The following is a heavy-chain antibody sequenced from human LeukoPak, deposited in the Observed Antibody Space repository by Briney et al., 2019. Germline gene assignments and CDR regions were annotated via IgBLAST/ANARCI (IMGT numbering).Heavy chain of an antibody. CDR1: GFTFSSYA. CDR2: ISSNGGST. D-gene: IGHD6-6*01. V-gene: IGHV3-64*01. J-gene: IGHJ6*03. CDR3: ARRLGARPYYYYMDV. Sequence: GGSLRLSCAASGFTFSSYAMHWVRQAPGKGLEYVSAISSNGGSTYYANSVKGRFTISRDNSKNTLYLQMGSLRAEDMAVYYCARRLGARPYYYYMDVWGKGTTVTVSS.